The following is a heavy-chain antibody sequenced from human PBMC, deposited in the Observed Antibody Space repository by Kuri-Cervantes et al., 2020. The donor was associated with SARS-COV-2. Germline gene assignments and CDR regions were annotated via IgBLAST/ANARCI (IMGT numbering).Heavy chain of an antibody. D-gene: IGHD3-3*01. CDR3: ARLGERDDYDFWSGYYEGGYFDY. CDR2: IYHSGST. V-gene: IGHV4-38-2*02. J-gene: IGHJ4*02. CDR1: GYSISSGYY. Sequence: SETLSLTYTVSGYSISSGYYWGWIRQPPGKGLEWIGSIYHSGSTYYNPSLKSRVTISVDTSKNQFSLKLSSVTAADTAVYYCARLGERDDYDFWSGYYEGGYFDYWGQGTLVTVSS.